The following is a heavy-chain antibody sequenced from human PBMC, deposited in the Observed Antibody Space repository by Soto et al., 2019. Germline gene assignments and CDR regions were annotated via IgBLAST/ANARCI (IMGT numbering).Heavy chain of an antibody. CDR2: INPAHGNT. CDR3: GRGPDSSGWYGAVDV. V-gene: IGHV1-3*01. J-gene: IGHJ3*01. D-gene: IGHD6-19*01. CDR1: GYIFPNYA. Sequence: ASVKVSCKASGYIFPNYAIHWVRQAPGQRLEWMGWINPAHGNTKYSQNFQGRVTITRDTPANTAYMELSSLTSEDTAVYYCGRGPDSSGWYGAVDVWGQGTMVTVSS.